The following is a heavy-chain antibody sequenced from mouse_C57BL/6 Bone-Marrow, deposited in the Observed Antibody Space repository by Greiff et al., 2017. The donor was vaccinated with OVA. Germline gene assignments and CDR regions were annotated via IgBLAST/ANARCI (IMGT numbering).Heavy chain of an antibody. J-gene: IGHJ3*01. Sequence: EVKLMESGGGLVQPGGSLKLSCAASGFTFSDYYMYWVRQTPEKRLEWVAYISNGGGSTYYPDTVKGRFTISRDNAKNTLYLQMSRLKSEDTAMYYCARHEDYGSSQGFAYWGQGTLVTVSA. CDR3: ARHEDYGSSQGFAY. V-gene: IGHV5-12*01. CDR1: GFTFSDYY. CDR2: ISNGGGST. D-gene: IGHD1-1*01.